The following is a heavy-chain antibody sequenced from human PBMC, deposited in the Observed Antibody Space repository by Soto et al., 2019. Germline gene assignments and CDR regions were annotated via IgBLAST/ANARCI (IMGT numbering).Heavy chain of an antibody. CDR1: GFTFRTYG. D-gene: IGHD6-19*01. CDR2: ISYDGTKK. CDR3: AQEAPGGWNFFDS. Sequence: GGSLRLSCAASGFTFRTYGMHWVRQAPGKGLEWVADISYDGTKKFYIDSVKGRFTISRDNSKNTLYLQMNGLRAEDTAVYYCAQEAPGGWNFFDSWGQGTLVSGSS. V-gene: IGHV3-30*18. J-gene: IGHJ4*02.